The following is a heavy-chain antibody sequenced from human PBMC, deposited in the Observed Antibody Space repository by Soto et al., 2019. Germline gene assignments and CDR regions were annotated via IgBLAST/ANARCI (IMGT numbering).Heavy chain of an antibody. V-gene: IGHV3-23*01. J-gene: IGHJ4*02. CDR3: IRDLRSGDF. CDR1: GFTFSSYA. Sequence: PGGSLRLSCAASGFTFSSYAMSWVRQAPGKGLEWVSAISGSGGSTYYADSVKGRFTASRDNAKNTVYLEMSSLRAEDTAVYYCIRDLRSGDFWGQGTLVTVSS. D-gene: IGHD3-3*01. CDR2: ISGSGGST.